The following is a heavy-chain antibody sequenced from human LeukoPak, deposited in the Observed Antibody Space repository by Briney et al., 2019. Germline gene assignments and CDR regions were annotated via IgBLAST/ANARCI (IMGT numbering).Heavy chain of an antibody. CDR2: ISSSSGTI. D-gene: IGHD3-22*01. V-gene: IGHV3-48*02. CDR3: ARVRIDSYDSGGYYYDAFDI. Sequence: TGGSLRLSCAASGFTLSNYSMNWVRQAPGKGLEWIAYISSSSGTIYYGDSVKGRFTISRDNAKNSLDLQMNSLRDEDTAVYYCARVRIDSYDSGGYYYDAFDIWGQGTMVTVSS. CDR1: GFTLSNYS. J-gene: IGHJ3*02.